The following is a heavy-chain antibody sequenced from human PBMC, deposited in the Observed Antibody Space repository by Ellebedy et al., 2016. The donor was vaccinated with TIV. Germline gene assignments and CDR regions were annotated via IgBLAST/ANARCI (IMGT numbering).Heavy chain of an antibody. CDR3: TKDRSYNTPYYFDY. CDR2: TYSGGTT. Sequence: PGGSLRLSCTASGFTVTSNYMNWIRQAPGKGLEWVSVTYSGGTTYYADSVKGRFTISRDDSKNTLYLQMNSLRAEDTAVYYCTKDRSYNTPYYFDYWGQGTLVTVSS. D-gene: IGHD1-1*01. J-gene: IGHJ4*02. V-gene: IGHV3-66*02. CDR1: GFTVTSNY.